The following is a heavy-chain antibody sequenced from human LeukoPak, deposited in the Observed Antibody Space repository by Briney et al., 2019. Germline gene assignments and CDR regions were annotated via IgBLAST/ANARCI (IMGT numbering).Heavy chain of an antibody. V-gene: IGHV1-24*01. CDR1: GYTLTELS. D-gene: IGHD3-9*01. CDR3: ATFSDILTGYYPFDY. CDR2: FDPEDGET. J-gene: IGHJ4*02. Sequence: ASVKVSCKVSGYTLTELSMHWVRQAPGKGLEWMGGFDPEDGETIYAQKFQGRVTMTEDTSTDTAYMELSSLRSEDTAVYYCATFSDILTGYYPFDYWGQGTLVTVSS.